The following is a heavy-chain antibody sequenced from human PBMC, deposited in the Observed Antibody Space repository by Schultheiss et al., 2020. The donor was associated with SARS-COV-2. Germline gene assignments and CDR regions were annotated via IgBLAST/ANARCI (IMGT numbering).Heavy chain of an antibody. CDR1: RGSFSGYY. CDR3: ARNRGGDYGGYLFDS. V-gene: IGHV4-34*01. Sequence: SETLSLTCAVYRGSFSGYYWSWVRQPPGKGLEWIGEINHRGGTNYNPSLKSRVTISVDTSKNQFSLKLSSVTATDTAVYYCARNRGGDYGGYLFDSWGPGTLVTVSS. J-gene: IGHJ4*02. CDR2: INHRGGT. D-gene: IGHD4-17*01.